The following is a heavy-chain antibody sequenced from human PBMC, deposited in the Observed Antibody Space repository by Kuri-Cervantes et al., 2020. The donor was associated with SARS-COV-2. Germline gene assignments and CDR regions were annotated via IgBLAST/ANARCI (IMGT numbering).Heavy chain of an antibody. CDR2: IYPDGGYT. V-gene: IGHV3-74*01. J-gene: IGHJ4*02. CDR3: VRGGDHWNFVY. D-gene: IGHD1-1*01. CDR1: GFTLSNYA. Sequence: GESLKISCAASGFTLSNYAIHWVRQAPGKGLVWVSRIYPDGGYTNNADSVKGRFTLSRDNAKNMLFLQMNSLRAEDTAVYYCVRGGDHWNFVYWGQGTLVTVSS.